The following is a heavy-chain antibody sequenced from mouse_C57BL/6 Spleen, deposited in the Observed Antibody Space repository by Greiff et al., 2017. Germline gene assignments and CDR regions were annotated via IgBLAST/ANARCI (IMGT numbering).Heavy chain of an antibody. J-gene: IGHJ2*01. D-gene: IGHD2-1*01. CDR1: GFTFSDYG. V-gene: IGHV5-17*01. CDR2: ISSGSSTI. Sequence: EVKLMESGGGLVKPGGSLKLSCAASGFTFSDYGMHWVRQAPEKGLEWVAYISSGSSTIYYADTVKGRFTISRDNAKNTLFLQMTSLRSEDTAMYYCARIYYGNYNDYWGQGTTLTVSS. CDR3: ARIYYGNYNDY.